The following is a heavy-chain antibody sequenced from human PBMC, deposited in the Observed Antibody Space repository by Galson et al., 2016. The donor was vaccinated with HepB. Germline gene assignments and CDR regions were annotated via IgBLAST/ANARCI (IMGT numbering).Heavy chain of an antibody. J-gene: IGHJ4*02. CDR1: GYIFTSYW. CDR2: IYPGDSET. Sequence: QSGAEVKKPGESLKISCKGSGYIFTSYWIGWVRQMPGKGLEWMGFIYPGDSETRFGPSFQGQVTISVDKSTRTAYLQWNSLKASDTAMYFCARGIDGTEDIPVALFDYWGQGTLVTVSS. D-gene: IGHD2-15*01. CDR3: ARGIDGTEDIPVALFDY. V-gene: IGHV5-51*01.